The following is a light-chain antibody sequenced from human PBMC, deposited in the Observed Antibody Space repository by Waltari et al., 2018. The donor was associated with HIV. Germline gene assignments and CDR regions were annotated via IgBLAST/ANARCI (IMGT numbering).Light chain of an antibody. CDR1: SNNVWTSNF. CDR3: CSSSDKSVP. J-gene: IGLJ2*01. V-gene: IGLV2-23*01. CDR2: EGF. Sequence: QSALTQPASVSGSPGQSITISCTGTSNNVWTSNFVSWYQHHPGKAPKLIIYEGFKRRSGVSNRFFGSKSGNTASLTIAGLEAEDEGHYDCCSSSDKSVPFGGGTKLTVL.